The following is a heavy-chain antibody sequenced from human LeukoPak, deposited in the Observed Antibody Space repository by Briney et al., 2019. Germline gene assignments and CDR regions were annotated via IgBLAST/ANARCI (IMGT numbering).Heavy chain of an antibody. CDR3: AKDQIGRYAGFDY. Sequence: GGSLRLSCAVSGFIFGDFAMNWVRQAPGKGPEWVSVISGSGDRTFYADSVKGRFTISRDNSKNTMYLQMDSLRVEDTAVYYCAKDQIGRYAGFDYWGQGTLVSVSS. CDR1: GFIFGDFA. V-gene: IGHV3-23*01. J-gene: IGHJ4*02. D-gene: IGHD6-19*01. CDR2: ISGSGDRT.